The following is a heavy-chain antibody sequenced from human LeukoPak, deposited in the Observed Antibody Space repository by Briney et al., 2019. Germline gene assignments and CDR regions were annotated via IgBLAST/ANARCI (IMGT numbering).Heavy chain of an antibody. Sequence: GGSLRLSCAASGFTFSSYCMSWVRQAPGKGLEWVANIKQDGSEKYYVDSVKGRFTISRDNAKNSLYLQMNNLRAEDTAVYYCAREPFSLRFLDWLGSEYYFDYWGQGTLVTVSS. CDR3: AREPFSLRFLDWLGSEYYFDY. D-gene: IGHD3-3*01. V-gene: IGHV3-7*01. J-gene: IGHJ4*02. CDR1: GFTFSSYC. CDR2: IKQDGSEK.